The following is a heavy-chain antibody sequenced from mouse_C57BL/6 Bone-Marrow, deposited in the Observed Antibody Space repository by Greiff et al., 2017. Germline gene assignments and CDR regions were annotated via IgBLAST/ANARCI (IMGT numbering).Heavy chain of an antibody. D-gene: IGHD2-4*01. V-gene: IGHV5-9-1*02. Sequence: EVKLMESGEGLVKPGGSLKLSCAASGFTFSSYAMSWVRQTPEKRLEWAAYISSGGDYIYYADTVKGRFTISRDNARNTLYLQMSSLKSEDTAMYYCTRATMRWYFDVWGTGTTVTVSS. CDR3: TRATMRWYFDV. CDR1: GFTFSSYA. CDR2: ISSGGDYI. J-gene: IGHJ1*03.